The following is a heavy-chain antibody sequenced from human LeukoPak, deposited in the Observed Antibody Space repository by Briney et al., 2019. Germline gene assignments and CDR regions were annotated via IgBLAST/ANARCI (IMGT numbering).Heavy chain of an antibody. CDR3: ARGPGYYDSSGYYYYFDY. D-gene: IGHD3-22*01. J-gene: IGHJ4*02. V-gene: IGHV1-18*01. CDR2: ISAYNGNT. CDR1: GYTSTSYG. Sequence: GASVKVSCKASGYTSTSYGISWVRQAPGQGLEWMGWISAYNGNTNYAQKLQGRVTMTTDTSTSTAYMELRSLRSDDTAVYYCARGPGYYDSSGYYYYFDYWGQGTLVTVSS.